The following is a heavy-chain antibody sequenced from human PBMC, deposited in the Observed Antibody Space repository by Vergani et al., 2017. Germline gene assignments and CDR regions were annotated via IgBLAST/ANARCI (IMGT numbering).Heavy chain of an antibody. J-gene: IGHJ3*02. Sequence: EVQLLESGGGLVQPGGSLRLSCAASGFTFSSYWMHWVRQAPGKGLVWVSRINSDGSSTSYADSVKGRFTISRDNAKNTLYLQMNSLRAEDTAVYYCASPSGYDYFYAFDIWGQGTMVTVSS. V-gene: IGHV3-74*02. CDR2: INSDGSST. CDR1: GFTFSSYW. D-gene: IGHD5-12*01. CDR3: ASPSGYDYFYAFDI.